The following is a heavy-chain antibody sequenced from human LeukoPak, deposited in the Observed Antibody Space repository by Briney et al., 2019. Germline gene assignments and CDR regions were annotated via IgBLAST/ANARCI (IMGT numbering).Heavy chain of an antibody. CDR1: GFTFRTYS. CDR3: TTDRVYYDILTGYYGY. J-gene: IGHJ4*02. CDR2: IKSKTDGGTT. Sequence: PGGSLRLSCAASGFTFRTYSMNWVRHAPGKGLGWVGRIKSKTDGGTTDYAAPVKGRFTISRDDSKNTLYLQMNSLKTEDTAVYYCTTDRVYYDILTGYYGYWGQGTLVTVSS. V-gene: IGHV3-15*01. D-gene: IGHD3-9*01.